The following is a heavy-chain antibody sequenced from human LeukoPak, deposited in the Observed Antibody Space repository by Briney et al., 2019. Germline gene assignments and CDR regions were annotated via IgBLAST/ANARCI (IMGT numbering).Heavy chain of an antibody. CDR1: GFTFSSYS. D-gene: IGHD3-10*01. V-gene: IGHV3-21*01. CDR3: ARQGGSGSYLNFDY. CDR2: ISSSSSYI. Sequence: GSLRLSCAASGFTFSSYSMNWVRQAPGKGLEWVSFISSSSSYIYYADSVKGRFTISRDNAKNSLYLQMNSLRAEDTAVYYCARQGGSGSYLNFDYWGQGTLVTVSS. J-gene: IGHJ4*02.